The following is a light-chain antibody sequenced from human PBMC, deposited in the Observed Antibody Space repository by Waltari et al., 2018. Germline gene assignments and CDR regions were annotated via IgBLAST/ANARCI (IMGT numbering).Light chain of an antibody. CDR1: VLGEYY. CDR3: LSGDEDNPWV. Sequence: SYELTQLPSVSVSPGQTARIPCSGDVLGEYYADWFQQKPGQAPELVIYEDSKRYPGLPERFSGSTSGNTSTLTITRVLTEDEADYYCLSGDEDNPWVFGGGTKLTVL. V-gene: IGLV3-22*01. CDR2: EDS. J-gene: IGLJ3*02.